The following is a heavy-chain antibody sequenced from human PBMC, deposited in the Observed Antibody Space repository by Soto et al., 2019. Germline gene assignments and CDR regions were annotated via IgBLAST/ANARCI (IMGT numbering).Heavy chain of an antibody. CDR2: IYYSGST. CDR1: GGSVSSGGYY. J-gene: IGHJ4*02. CDR3: ARLKRNYPL. Sequence: PSETLSLTCSVSGGSVSSGGYYWSWIRQPPGKGLEWIGYIYYSGSTNYNPSLKSRISISVETSKNQFSLKLTSVTAADTAVYYCARLKRNYPLWGQGTLVTVSS. V-gene: IGHV4-61*08. D-gene: IGHD1-7*01.